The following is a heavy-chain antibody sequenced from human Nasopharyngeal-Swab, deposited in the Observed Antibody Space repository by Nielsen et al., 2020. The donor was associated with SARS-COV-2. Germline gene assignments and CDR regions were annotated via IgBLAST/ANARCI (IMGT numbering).Heavy chain of an antibody. Sequence: SVKVSCKASGYTFTSYGISWVRQAPGQGLEWMGWISPYNGNTNYAQKLQGRVTMTTDTSTSTAYMELRSLRSDDTAVYYCARDVGNVAAAGSFDYWGQGTLVTVSS. J-gene: IGHJ4*02. CDR2: ISPYNGNT. CDR1: GYTFTSYG. V-gene: IGHV1-18*01. D-gene: IGHD6-13*01. CDR3: ARDVGNVAAAGSFDY.